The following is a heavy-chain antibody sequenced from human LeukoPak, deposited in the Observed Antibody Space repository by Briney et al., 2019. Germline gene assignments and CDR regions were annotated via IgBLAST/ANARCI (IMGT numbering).Heavy chain of an antibody. J-gene: IGHJ4*02. V-gene: IGHV3-9*01. Sequence: GRSLRLSCAASGFTFDDYAMHWVRQAPGKGLEWASGISWNSGSIGYADSVKGRFTISRDNAKNSLYFQMNSLRAEDTALYYCAKDNLGDFYDSSGYPDYWGQGILVTVSS. CDR2: ISWNSGSI. CDR3: AKDNLGDFYDSSGYPDY. D-gene: IGHD3-22*01. CDR1: GFTFDDYA.